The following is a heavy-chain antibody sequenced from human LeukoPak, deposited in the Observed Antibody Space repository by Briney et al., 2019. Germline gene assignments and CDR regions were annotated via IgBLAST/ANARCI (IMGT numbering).Heavy chain of an antibody. CDR3: ARLNLLYSSGWYFDY. V-gene: IGHV4-34*01. Sequence: SETLSLTCAVYGGSFSGYYWSWIRQPPGKGLEWIGEINHSGSTNYNPSLKSRVTISVDTSKNQFSLKLSSVTAADTAVYYCARLNLLYSSGWYFDYWGQGTLVTVSS. J-gene: IGHJ4*02. CDR2: INHSGST. D-gene: IGHD6-19*01. CDR1: GGSFSGYY.